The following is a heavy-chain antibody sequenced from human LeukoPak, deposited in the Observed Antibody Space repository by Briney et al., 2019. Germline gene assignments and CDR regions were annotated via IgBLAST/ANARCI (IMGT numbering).Heavy chain of an antibody. D-gene: IGHD3-10*01. CDR3: ARDGQLLWFGEERKYDY. CDR2: ISSDGSNK. V-gene: IGHV3-30*03. J-gene: IGHJ4*02. CDR1: GFTFSSYG. Sequence: GGSLRLSCAASGFTFSSYGMHWVRQAPGKGLEWVAIISSDGSNKFYADSVKGRFTISRDNSKNTLYLQMNSLRAEDTAVYYCARDGQLLWFGEERKYDYWGQGTLVTVSS.